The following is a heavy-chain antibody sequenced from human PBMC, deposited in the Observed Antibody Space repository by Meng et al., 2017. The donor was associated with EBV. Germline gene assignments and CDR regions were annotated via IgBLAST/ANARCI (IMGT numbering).Heavy chain of an antibody. CDR3: ASESGRGFTPDY. Sequence: VKWGQAGAEGKKPGSSVKVSCRTSGGTFRSDAVSWVRQAPGQGLEWMGGLIPMVGAPHYAQKFQGRVTIIADESTSTHSMELNSLRSEDTAMYYCASESGRGFTPDYWGQGTLVTVSS. CDR2: LIPMVGAP. D-gene: IGHD3-10*01. CDR1: GGTFRSDA. J-gene: IGHJ4*02. V-gene: IGHV1-69*01.